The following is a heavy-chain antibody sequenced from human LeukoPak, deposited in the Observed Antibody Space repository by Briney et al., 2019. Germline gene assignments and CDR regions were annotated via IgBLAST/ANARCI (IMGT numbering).Heavy chain of an antibody. V-gene: IGHV1-2*02. CDR2: INPNSGGT. Sequence: ASVKVSCKASGYTFTGYYMHWVRQAPGQGLEWMGWINPNSGGTSYAQKFQGRVTMTRDTSISTAYMDLSSLRSDDTAVYYCARGCQYQLLIYFYYYMDVWGKGTTVTVSS. D-gene: IGHD2-2*01. CDR3: ARGCQYQLLIYFYYYMDV. J-gene: IGHJ6*03. CDR1: GYTFTGYY.